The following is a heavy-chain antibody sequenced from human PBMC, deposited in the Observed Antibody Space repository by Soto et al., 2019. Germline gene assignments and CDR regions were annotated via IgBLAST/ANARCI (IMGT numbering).Heavy chain of an antibody. CDR2: ISYDGSNK. CDR1: GFTFSSYA. V-gene: IGHV3-30-3*01. D-gene: IGHD3-22*01. CDR3: ARGYDSSGYKPFDY. Sequence: GSLRLSCAASGFTFSSYAMHWVRQAPGKGLEWVAVISYDGSNKYYADSVKGRFTISRDNSKNTLYLQMNSLRAEDTAVYYCARGYDSSGYKPFDYWGQGTLVTVSS. J-gene: IGHJ4*02.